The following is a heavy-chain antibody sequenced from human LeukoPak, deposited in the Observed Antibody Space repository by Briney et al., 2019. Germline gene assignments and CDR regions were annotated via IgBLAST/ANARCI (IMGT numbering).Heavy chain of an antibody. J-gene: IGHJ4*02. V-gene: IGHV3-48*01. Sequence: PGGSLRLSCAASGFTFSSFSMNWVRQAPGKGLEWVSYISSSSTIYYADSVKGRFTVSRDNAKNSLNLQMNSVRAEDTSVYYCARDPWAFSSSSRVYWGQGTLVTVSS. D-gene: IGHD6-13*01. CDR3: ARDPWAFSSSSRVY. CDR2: ISSSSTI. CDR1: GFTFSSFS.